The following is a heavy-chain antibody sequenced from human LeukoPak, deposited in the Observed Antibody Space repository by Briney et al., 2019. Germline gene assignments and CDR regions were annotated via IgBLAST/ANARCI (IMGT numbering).Heavy chain of an antibody. J-gene: IGHJ4*02. D-gene: IGHD3-22*01. V-gene: IGHV3-43D*04. CDR3: AKESYYDSSEGYYFDY. Sequence: PGGSLRLSCAASGFTFDDYAMHWVRQAPGKGLEWVSLISRDGGSTYYADSVKGRFTISRDNSKNSLYLQMNSLRAEDTALYYCAKESYYDSSEGYYFDYWGQGTLVTVSS. CDR1: GFTFDDYA. CDR2: ISRDGGST.